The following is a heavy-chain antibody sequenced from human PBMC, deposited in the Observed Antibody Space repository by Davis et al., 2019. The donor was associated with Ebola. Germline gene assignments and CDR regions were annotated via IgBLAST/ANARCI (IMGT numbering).Heavy chain of an antibody. D-gene: IGHD5-12*01. CDR3: ARTRGYSGYGLFDY. CDR1: GGSFSGYY. V-gene: IGHV4-34*01. J-gene: IGHJ4*02. Sequence: SETLSLTCAVYGGSFSGYYWSWIRQPPGKGLEWIGEINHSGSTNYNPSLKSRVTISVDTPKNQFSLKLSSVTAADTAVYYCARTRGYSGYGLFDYWGQGTLVTVSS. CDR2: INHSGST.